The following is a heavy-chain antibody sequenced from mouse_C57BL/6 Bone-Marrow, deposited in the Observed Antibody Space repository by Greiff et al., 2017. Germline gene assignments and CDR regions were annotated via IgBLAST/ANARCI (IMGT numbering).Heavy chain of an antibody. V-gene: IGHV5-9-1*02. D-gene: IGHD1-1*01. J-gene: IGHJ2*01. Sequence: EVKVEESGEGLVKPGGSLKLSCAASGFTFSSYAMSWVRQTPEKRLEWVAYISSGGDYIYYADTVKGRFTISRDNARNTLYLQMSSLKSEDTAMYYCTRAYYGSSPDYWGQGTTLTVSS. CDR3: TRAYYGSSPDY. CDR1: GFTFSSYA. CDR2: ISSGGDYI.